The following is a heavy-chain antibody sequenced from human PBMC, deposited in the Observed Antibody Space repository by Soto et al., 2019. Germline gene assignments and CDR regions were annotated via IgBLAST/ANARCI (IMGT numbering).Heavy chain of an antibody. J-gene: IGHJ4*02. Sequence: QVQLVESGGGVVQPGMSLRLSCAASGFTFSSYGMHWVRQAPGKGLEWVAVISYDGSNKYYADSVKGRFTISRDNSKNTLYLQMNSLRAEDTAVYYCAKCKRYQGEYYFDYWGQGTLVTVSS. D-gene: IGHD2-2*01. CDR2: ISYDGSNK. V-gene: IGHV3-30*18. CDR1: GFTFSSYG. CDR3: AKCKRYQGEYYFDY.